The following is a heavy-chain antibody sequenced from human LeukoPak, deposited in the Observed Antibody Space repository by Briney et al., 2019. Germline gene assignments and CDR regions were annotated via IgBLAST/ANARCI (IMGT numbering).Heavy chain of an antibody. CDR1: GFTVSSND. D-gene: IGHD3-10*01. V-gene: IGHV3-53*01. CDR3: ARDRGSGITMVRGVIRGYMDV. Sequence: GGSLRLSCAASGFTVSSNDMSWVRQAPGKGLEWVSVIYGGGSTYYADCVKGRFTISRDNSKNTLYLQMNSLRAEDTAVYYCARDRGSGITMVRGVIRGYMDVWGKGTTVTVSS. J-gene: IGHJ6*03. CDR2: IYGGGST.